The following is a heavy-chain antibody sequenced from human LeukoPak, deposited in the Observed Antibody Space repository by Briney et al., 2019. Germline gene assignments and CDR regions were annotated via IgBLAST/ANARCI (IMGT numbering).Heavy chain of an antibody. CDR1: GFTFSSYS. V-gene: IGHV3-21*01. D-gene: IGHD3-9*01. J-gene: IGHJ3*02. CDR2: ISSSSSYI. CDR3: ARAGLTNEALYDAFDI. Sequence: GGSLRLSCAASGFTFSSYSMNWVRQAPGKGLEWVSSISSSSSYIYYADSVKGRFTISRDNAKNSLYLQMNSLRAEDTAVYYCARAGLTNEALYDAFDIWGQGTMVTVSS.